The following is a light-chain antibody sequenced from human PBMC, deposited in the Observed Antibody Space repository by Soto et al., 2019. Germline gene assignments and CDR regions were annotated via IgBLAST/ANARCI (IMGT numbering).Light chain of an antibody. CDR1: SSDFGSYNL. V-gene: IGLV2-23*01. J-gene: IGLJ1*01. CDR2: EDS. Sequence: QSALTQPASVSGSPGQSITISCTGTSSDFGSYNLVSWYQQHLGKAPKLMIYEDSKRPSGVSNRFSGSKSGNTASLTISGLQAEDDADYYCCSYAGSSTYVFGTGTKLTVL. CDR3: CSYAGSSTYV.